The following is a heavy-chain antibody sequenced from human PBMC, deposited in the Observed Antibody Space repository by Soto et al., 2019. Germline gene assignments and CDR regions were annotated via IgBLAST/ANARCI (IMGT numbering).Heavy chain of an antibody. CDR3: ARHILWRRGAFDI. Sequence: PSETLSLTCTVSGGSISSSSYYWSWIRQPPGKGLEWIGYIYYSGSTNYNPSLKSRVTISVDTSKNQFSLKLSSVTAADTAVYYCARHILWRRGAFDIWGQGTMVTVSS. CDR2: IYYSGST. CDR1: GGSISSSSYY. D-gene: IGHD2-21*01. V-gene: IGHV4-61*05. J-gene: IGHJ3*02.